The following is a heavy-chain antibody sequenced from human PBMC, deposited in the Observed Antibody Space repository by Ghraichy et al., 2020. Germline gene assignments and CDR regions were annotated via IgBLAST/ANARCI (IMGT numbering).Heavy chain of an antibody. Sequence: SETLSLTCTVSGGSISSSSYYWGWIRQPPGKGLEWIGSIYYSGSTYYNPSLKSRVTISVDTSKNQFSLKLSSVTAADTAVYYCARTNGIAVSSGSGASDAFDIWGQGTMVTVSS. J-gene: IGHJ3*02. CDR2: IYYSGST. D-gene: IGHD6-19*01. V-gene: IGHV4-39*01. CDR1: GGSISSSSYY. CDR3: ARTNGIAVSSGSGASDAFDI.